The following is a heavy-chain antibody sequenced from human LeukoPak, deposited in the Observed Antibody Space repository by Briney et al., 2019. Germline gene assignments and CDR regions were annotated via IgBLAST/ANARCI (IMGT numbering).Heavy chain of an antibody. CDR3: AREGRQLVLDAFDI. Sequence: VASVKVSCKASGYTFTSNAMNWVRQAPGQGLEWMGWINTNTGNPTYAQGFTGRFVFSLDTSVSTAYLQISSLKAEDTAVYYCAREGRQLVLDAFDIWGQGTMVTVSS. D-gene: IGHD6-13*01. CDR2: INTNTGNP. J-gene: IGHJ3*02. CDR1: GYTFTSNA. V-gene: IGHV7-4-1*02.